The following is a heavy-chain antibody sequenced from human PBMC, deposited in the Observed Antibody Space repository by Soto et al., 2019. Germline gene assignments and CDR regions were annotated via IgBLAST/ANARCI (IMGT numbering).Heavy chain of an antibody. Sequence: QVQLVQSGSELKKPGASVKVSCKASGYTFTSYAMNWVRQAPGQGLEWMGWINTNTGNPTYAQGFTGRFVFSLDTAVSTAYLQICSLKAEDTAVYYCARTGLWFGELLTYYYYGMDVWGQGTTVTVSS. CDR1: GYTFTSYA. V-gene: IGHV7-4-1*01. D-gene: IGHD3-10*01. CDR2: INTNTGNP. CDR3: ARTGLWFGELLTYYYYGMDV. J-gene: IGHJ6*02.